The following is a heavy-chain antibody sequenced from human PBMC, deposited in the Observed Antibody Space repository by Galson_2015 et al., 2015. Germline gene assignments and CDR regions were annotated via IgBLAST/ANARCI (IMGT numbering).Heavy chain of an antibody. CDR3: ARESNYYGSGSSAEYFQH. D-gene: IGHD3-10*01. Sequence: QSGAEVKKPGESLTISCKGSGYSFTSYWIGWVRQMPGKGLEWMGIIYPGDSDTRYSPSFQGQVTISADKSISTAYLQWSSLKASDTAMYYCARESNYYGSGSSAEYFQHWGQGTLVTVSS. CDR1: GYSFTSYW. CDR2: IYPGDSDT. J-gene: IGHJ1*01. V-gene: IGHV5-51*01.